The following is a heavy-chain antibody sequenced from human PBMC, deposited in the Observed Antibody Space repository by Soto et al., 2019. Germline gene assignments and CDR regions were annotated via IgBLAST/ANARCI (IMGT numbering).Heavy chain of an antibody. CDR1: GGTFSSYA. CDR3: ARDRGVLRYFDWTNRTFDY. V-gene: IGHV1-69*12. J-gene: IGHJ4*02. Sequence: QVQLVQSGAEVKKPGSSVKVSCKASGGTFSSYAISWVRQAPGQGLEWMGGIIPIFGTANYAQKFQGRVTITADESTSTAYMELSSLRSEDTAVNYCARDRGVLRYFDWTNRTFDYSGKGPLVTVSS. CDR2: IIPIFGTA. D-gene: IGHD3-9*01.